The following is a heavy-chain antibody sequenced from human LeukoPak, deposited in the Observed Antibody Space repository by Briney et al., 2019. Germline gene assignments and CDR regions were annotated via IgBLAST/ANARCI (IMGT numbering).Heavy chain of an antibody. CDR1: GYTFTSYY. J-gene: IGHJ4*02. Sequence: ASVKVSCKASGYTFTSYYMHWVRQAPGQGLEWMGIINPSGGSTSYAQKFQGRVTMTRDTSTSTVYMELSSLRSEDTAVYYCARAPGPTSSYYDILTGYYKYFDYWDQGTLVTVSS. D-gene: IGHD3-9*01. CDR3: ARAPGPTSSYYDILTGYYKYFDY. V-gene: IGHV1-46*01. CDR2: INPSGGST.